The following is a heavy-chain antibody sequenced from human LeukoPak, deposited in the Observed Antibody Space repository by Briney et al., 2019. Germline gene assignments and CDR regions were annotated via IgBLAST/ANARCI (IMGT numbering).Heavy chain of an antibody. CDR1: GNYW. Sequence: GGSLRLSCAASGNYWMHWVRQAPGKGLVWVSHINSDGTWTSYADSVKGRFTTSKDNAKNTVYLQMNSLRAEDTAVYYCVSFYETYWGRGTLVTVSS. CDR3: VSFYETY. D-gene: IGHD2/OR15-2a*01. V-gene: IGHV3-74*01. J-gene: IGHJ4*02. CDR2: INSDGTWT.